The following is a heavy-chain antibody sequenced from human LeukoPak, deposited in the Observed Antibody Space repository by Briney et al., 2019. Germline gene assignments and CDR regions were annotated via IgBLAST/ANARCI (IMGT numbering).Heavy chain of an antibody. V-gene: IGHV1-2*02. Sequence: GASVKVSCKASGYTFTGYYMHWVRQAPGQGLEWMGWINPNSGGTNYAQKFQGRVTMTRDTSISTAYMELSRLRSDDTAVYYCARDGDYRRVYDWFDPWGQGTLVTVSS. CDR1: GYTFTGYY. CDR2: INPNSGGT. CDR3: ARDGDYRRVYDWFDP. D-gene: IGHD4-11*01. J-gene: IGHJ5*02.